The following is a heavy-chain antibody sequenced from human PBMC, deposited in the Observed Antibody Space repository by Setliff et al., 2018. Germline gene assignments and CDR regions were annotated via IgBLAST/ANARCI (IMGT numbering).Heavy chain of an antibody. V-gene: IGHV4-59*03. J-gene: IGHJ4*02. D-gene: IGHD2-8*02. CDR3: TVYNTGSSKDHY. CDR1: GGSFSTYY. Sequence: KPSETLSLTCAVYGGSFSTYYWIWIRQAPGKGLEWIGYIYYGGSTNYNPSLKSRVTISVDTSKNQFSLKLSSVTAADTALYYCTVYNTGSSKDHYWGQGTPVTVSS. CDR2: IYYGGST.